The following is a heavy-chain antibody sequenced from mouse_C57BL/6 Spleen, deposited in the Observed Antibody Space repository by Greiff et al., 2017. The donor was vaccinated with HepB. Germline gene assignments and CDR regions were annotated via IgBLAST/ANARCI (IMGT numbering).Heavy chain of an antibody. J-gene: IGHJ4*01. CDR2: IHPNSGST. D-gene: IGHD2-1*01. CDR3: ARRGDGNYADYYAMDY. Sequence: QVQLQQPGAELVKPGASVKLSCKASGYTFTSYWMHWVKQRPGQGLEWIGMIHPNSGSTNYNEKFKSKATLTVDKSSSTAYMQLSSLTSEDSAVYYCARRGDGNYADYYAMDYWGQGTSVTVSS. CDR1: GYTFTSYW. V-gene: IGHV1-64*01.